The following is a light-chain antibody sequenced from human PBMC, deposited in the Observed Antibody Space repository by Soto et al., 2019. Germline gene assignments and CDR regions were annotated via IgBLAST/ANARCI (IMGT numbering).Light chain of an antibody. Sequence: EIVLTQSPGTLSLSPGEGATLSCRASQSVGNNYLAWYQQKPGQAPRLLIFGASSRATGIPDRFSGSGSGTDFTLTISRLEPEDFAVYYCQQHATSPLTFGGGTQVDIK. CDR3: QQHATSPLT. V-gene: IGKV3-20*01. CDR1: QSVGNNY. J-gene: IGKJ4*01. CDR2: GAS.